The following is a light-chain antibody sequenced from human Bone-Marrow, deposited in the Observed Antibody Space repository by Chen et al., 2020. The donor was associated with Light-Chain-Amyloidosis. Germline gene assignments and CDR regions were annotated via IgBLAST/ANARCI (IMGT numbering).Light chain of an antibody. CDR3: KEYKLDAFT. Sequence: DIRMTQSPSTLSASVGDRVTITCRASQDIGDWLAWFQQKPGKAPKLLIYKASNLQTGVPSRFSGGGSGTEFTLCINSLQPDDCDTYFCKEYKLDAFTFGQGTKRDLK. CDR1: QDIGDW. CDR2: KAS. J-gene: IGKJ2*01. V-gene: IGKV1-5*03.